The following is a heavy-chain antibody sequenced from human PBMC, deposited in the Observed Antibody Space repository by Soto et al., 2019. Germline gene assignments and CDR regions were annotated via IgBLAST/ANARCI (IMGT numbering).Heavy chain of an antibody. CDR2: IYYSGST. J-gene: IGHJ4*02. D-gene: IGHD4-17*01. CDR3: ARERPPPGDYDGH. V-gene: IGHV4-59*01. Sequence: PSETLSLTCTVSGGCISSYYWGWIRQPPGKGLEWIGFIYYSGSTNYNPSLKSRVTILVDTSKNQFSLKLSSVTAADTAVYYCARERPPPGDYDGHWGQGTLVTVSS. CDR1: GGCISSYY.